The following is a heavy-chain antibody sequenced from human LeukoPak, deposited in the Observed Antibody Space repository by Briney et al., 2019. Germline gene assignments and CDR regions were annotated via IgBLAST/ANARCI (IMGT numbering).Heavy chain of an antibody. CDR1: GFTFNNYA. CDR2: ITASGGST. D-gene: IGHD1-1*01. Sequence: GGSLRLSCAASGFTFNNYAMTWVRQAPGKGLQWVSSITASGGSTYCADSVKGRFTISRDNSKNTLYLQMSSLRAEDTAVYYCARDYPTSGIVTIFDYWGQGTLVTVSS. CDR3: ARDYPTSGIVTIFDY. J-gene: IGHJ4*02. V-gene: IGHV3-23*01.